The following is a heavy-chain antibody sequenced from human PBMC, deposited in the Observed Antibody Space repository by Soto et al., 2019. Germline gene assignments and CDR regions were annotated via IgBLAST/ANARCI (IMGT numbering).Heavy chain of an antibody. CDR2: ISGGASDK. V-gene: IGHV3-7*01. Sequence: EVQLVESGGRLVQPGGSLRLSCAASGFMFSAYWMSWVRQDPGKGLEWVATISGGASDKFYVDSVKGRFTIARDDSKNKLYLQMNSLRDEDTAVYYCVREEFHRFDSWGQGTLVTVSS. CDR1: GFMFSAYW. J-gene: IGHJ4*02. D-gene: IGHD3-10*01. CDR3: VREEFHRFDS.